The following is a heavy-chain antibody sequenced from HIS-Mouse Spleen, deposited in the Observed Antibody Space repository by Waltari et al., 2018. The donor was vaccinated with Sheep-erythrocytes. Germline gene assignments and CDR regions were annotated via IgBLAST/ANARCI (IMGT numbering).Heavy chain of an antibody. J-gene: IGHJ4*02. V-gene: IGHV4-59*01. Sequence: QVQLQESGPGLVKPSETLSLTCTVSGGSISSYYWSWIRQPPGKGLEWIGYIYYSGSTNYNPSLTSRVTISVDTSKNQFSLKLSSVTAADTAVYYCARDPAPHYFDYWGQGTLVTVSS. CDR2: IYYSGST. CDR1: GGSISSYY. CDR3: ARDPAPHYFDY.